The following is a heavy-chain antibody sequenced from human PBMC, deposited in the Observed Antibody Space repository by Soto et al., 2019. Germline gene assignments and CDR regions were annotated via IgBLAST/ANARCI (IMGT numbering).Heavy chain of an antibody. V-gene: IGHV3-11*01. CDR2: ITFSGNTV. CDR1: GFTFSDSY. J-gene: IGHJ6*02. CDR3: ARVSWREKYGMDV. Sequence: GGSLRLSCAVSGFTFSDSYMSWIRQAPGKGLEWISYITFSGNTVYYADSLKGRFTISRDNAKNSLYLQMNRLRAEDTAVYYCARVSWREKYGMDVWGQGTTVTVSS.